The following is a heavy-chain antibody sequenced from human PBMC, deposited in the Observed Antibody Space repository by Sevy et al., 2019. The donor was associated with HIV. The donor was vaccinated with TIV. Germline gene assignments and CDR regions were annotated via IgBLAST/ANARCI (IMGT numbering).Heavy chain of an antibody. V-gene: IGHV4-34*01. D-gene: IGHD6-6*01. CDR1: GGSFSGYY. CDR3: ARGRSRAARQDF. Sequence: SKTLSLTCAVYGGSFSGYYWSWIRQPPGLGLEWIGEIDYSGSTNYSPSLESRVTISVDTSKNQFSLKLSSVTAADTAVYYCARGRSRAARQDFWGQGTLVTVSS. CDR2: IDYSGST. J-gene: IGHJ4*02.